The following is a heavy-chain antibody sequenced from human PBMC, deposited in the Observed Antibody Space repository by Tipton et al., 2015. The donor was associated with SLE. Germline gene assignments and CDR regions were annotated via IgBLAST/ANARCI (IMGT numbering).Heavy chain of an antibody. J-gene: IGHJ5*02. CDR1: GGSFSGYY. CDR2: INHSGST. V-gene: IGHV4-34*09. D-gene: IGHD1-1*01. Sequence: LRLSCAVYGGSFSGYYWSWIRQPPGKGLEWIGEINHSGSTYYSPSLKSRVTISVDTSKNQFSLKLSSVTAADTAVYYCARGASPPATAGTVWFDPWGQGTLVTVSS. CDR3: ARGASPPATAGTVWFDP.